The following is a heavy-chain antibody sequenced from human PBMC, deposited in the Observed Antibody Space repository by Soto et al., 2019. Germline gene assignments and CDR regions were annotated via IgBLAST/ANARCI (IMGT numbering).Heavy chain of an antibody. Sequence: QVQLVESGGGVVQPGRSLRLSCAASGFTFSSYAMHWVRQAPGKGLEWVAVISYVGSNKYYADSVKGRFTISRDNSKNTLYLQMNSLRAEDTAVYYCARDGTKYYYYGMDVWGQGTTVTVSS. CDR3: ARDGTKYYYYGMDV. CDR1: GFTFSSYA. J-gene: IGHJ6*02. D-gene: IGHD1-1*01. V-gene: IGHV3-30-3*01. CDR2: ISYVGSNK.